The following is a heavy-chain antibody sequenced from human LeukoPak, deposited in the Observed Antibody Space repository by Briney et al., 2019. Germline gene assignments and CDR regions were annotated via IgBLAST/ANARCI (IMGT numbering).Heavy chain of an antibody. D-gene: IGHD3-9*01. CDR1: GFTFSSYS. J-gene: IGHJ4*02. CDR2: ISSSSSTI. V-gene: IGHV3-48*01. CDR3: ARDHYDILTGYYTIDY. Sequence: GGSLRLSCAASGFTFSSYSMNWVRQAPGKGLEWVSYISSSSSTIYYADSVKGRFTISRDNAKNSLYLQMNSLRAEDTAVYYCARDHYDILTGYYTIDYWGQGTLVTVSS.